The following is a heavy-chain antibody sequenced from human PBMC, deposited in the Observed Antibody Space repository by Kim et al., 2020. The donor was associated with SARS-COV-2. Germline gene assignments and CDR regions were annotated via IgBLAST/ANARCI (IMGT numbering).Heavy chain of an antibody. V-gene: IGHV3-30*01. Sequence: RFTLSRDNSKNTLYLQMNSLRAEDTAVYYCARDTASYSSGWIYYYYGMDVWGQGTTVTVSS. D-gene: IGHD6-19*01. CDR3: ARDTASYSSGWIYYYYGMDV. J-gene: IGHJ6*02.